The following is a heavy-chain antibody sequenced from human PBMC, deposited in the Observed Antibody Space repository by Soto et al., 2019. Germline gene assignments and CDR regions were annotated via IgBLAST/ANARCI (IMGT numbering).Heavy chain of an antibody. CDR1: GFTSTDSA. CDR2: IRNKVNTYAT. Sequence: EVQLVESGGGLVQPGGSLKLSCAASGFTSTDSAIHWVRQASGKGPEWVGRIRNKVNTYATAYAASVKGRFTISRDDATGTTYLQMNSLTTEDTAVYYCSRRRDWTATDPLDYWGQGTLVTVSS. V-gene: IGHV3-73*02. D-gene: IGHD2-21*01. CDR3: SRRRDWTATDPLDY. J-gene: IGHJ4*02.